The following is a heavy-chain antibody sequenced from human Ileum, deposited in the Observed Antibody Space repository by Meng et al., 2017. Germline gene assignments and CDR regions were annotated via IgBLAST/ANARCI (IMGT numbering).Heavy chain of an antibody. CDR3: AKENSDYSHYYGV. D-gene: IGHD3-10*01. CDR2: INPDNGET. Sequence: ASVKVSCKASGYTFTNSALHWVRQAPGQGLEWMGWINPDNGETKYPQNFQGRVTITSDTSANTAYMELSSLRSEHTSMYYCAKENSDYSHYYGVWGQRTLVTVSS. CDR1: GYTFTNSA. J-gene: IGHJ4*02. V-gene: IGHV1-3*01.